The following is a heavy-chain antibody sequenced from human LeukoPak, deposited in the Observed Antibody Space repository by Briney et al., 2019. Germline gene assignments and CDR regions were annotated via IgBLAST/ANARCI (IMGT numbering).Heavy chain of an antibody. D-gene: IGHD7-27*01. CDR3: ARDLGYYYYGMDV. J-gene: IGHJ6*02. CDR2: ISSSSSTI. CDR1: GFTFSSYS. Sequence: GSLRLSCAAPGFTFSSYSMNWVRQAPGKGLEWVSYISSSSSTIYYADSVKGRFTISRDNAKNSLYLQMNSLRAEDTAVYYCARDLGYYYYGMDVWGQGTTVTVSS. V-gene: IGHV3-48*04.